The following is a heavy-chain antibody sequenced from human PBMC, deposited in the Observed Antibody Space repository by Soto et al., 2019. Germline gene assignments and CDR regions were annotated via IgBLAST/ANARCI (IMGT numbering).Heavy chain of an antibody. CDR1: GLSLTSNAVG. J-gene: IGHJ4*02. CDR3: AHGSGWLFDF. D-gene: IGHD6-19*01. Sequence: QITLKESGPTLVKPTQTLTLACTFSGLSLTSNAVGVGWFRQPPGKALEWLALIYWDDDNHYSPSLKSRLTFPKDTSKNQVVLIMTNMDPVDTATYYCAHGSGWLFDFWGQGTLVTVSS. V-gene: IGHV2-5*02. CDR2: IYWDDDN.